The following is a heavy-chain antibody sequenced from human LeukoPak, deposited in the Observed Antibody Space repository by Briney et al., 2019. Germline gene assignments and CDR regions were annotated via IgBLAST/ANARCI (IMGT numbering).Heavy chain of an antibody. CDR1: GFTFDDYA. CDR3: AKGSYCSGGSCYSIAYFDY. D-gene: IGHD2-15*01. V-gene: IGHV3-9*01. CDR2: ISWNSGSI. Sequence: PGTSLRLSCAASGFTFDDYAMHWVRQAPGKGLEWVSGISWNSGSIGYADSVKGRFTISRDNAKNSLYLQMNSLRAEDTALYYCAKGSYCSGGSCYSIAYFDYWGQGTLVTVSS. J-gene: IGHJ4*02.